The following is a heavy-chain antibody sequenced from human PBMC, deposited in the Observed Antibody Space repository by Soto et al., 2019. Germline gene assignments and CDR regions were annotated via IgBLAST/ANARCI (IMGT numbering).Heavy chain of an antibody. CDR1: GGSISSYY. CDR2: IYYSGST. V-gene: IGHV4-59*01. CDR3: ARYLGVPAAMRGYYYYYGMDV. J-gene: IGHJ6*02. Sequence: PSETLSLTCTVSGGSISSYYWSWIRQPPGKGLEWIGYIYYSGSTNYNPSPKSRVTISVDTSKNQFSLKLSSVTAADTAVYYCARYLGVPAAMRGYYYYYGMDVWGQGTTVTVSS. D-gene: IGHD2-2*01.